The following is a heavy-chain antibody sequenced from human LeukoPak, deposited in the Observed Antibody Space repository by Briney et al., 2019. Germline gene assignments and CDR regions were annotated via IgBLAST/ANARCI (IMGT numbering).Heavy chain of an antibody. CDR2: FDPEDDEI. D-gene: IGHD5-24*01. Sequence: VKVSCKVSGYTLTELSMHWVRQAPGKGLEWMGGFDPEDDEIIYAQRFQGRVTMTEDASTDTAYMELSRLRSDDTAVYYCAREVGYNLYYYGMDVWGQGTTVTVSS. CDR1: GYTLTELS. CDR3: AREVGYNLYYYGMDV. V-gene: IGHV1-24*01. J-gene: IGHJ6*02.